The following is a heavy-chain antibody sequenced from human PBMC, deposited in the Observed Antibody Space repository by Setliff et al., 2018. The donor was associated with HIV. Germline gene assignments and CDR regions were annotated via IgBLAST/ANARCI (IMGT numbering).Heavy chain of an antibody. Sequence: SVKVSCKASGGTFSIFAISWGRQAPGQGLEWMGGTLPMFGTTDYAQKLQSRVKITADESTSTTYMDLSSLRSEDTAINYCGCGYCSGSYIHYWGQGTLVTVSS. D-gene: IGHD3-10*01. V-gene: IGHV1-69*13. J-gene: IGHJ4*02. CDR3: GCGYCSGSYIHY. CDR2: TLPMFGTT. CDR1: GGTFSIFA.